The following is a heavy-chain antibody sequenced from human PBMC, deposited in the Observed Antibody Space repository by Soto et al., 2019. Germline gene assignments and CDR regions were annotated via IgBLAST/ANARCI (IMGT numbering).Heavy chain of an antibody. V-gene: IGHV1-69*12. CDR1: GGTFSRYA. CDR3: ARDIVFGATYGMDV. Sequence: QVQLVQSGAEVKKPGSSVKVSCKASGGTFSRYAISWVRQAPGQGLEWMGGFIAIFGTANYAQKFQGRVTITADESTSKAYMEVSSLTSEDPAGYYCARDIVFGATYGMDVWGQGTTVTVSS. D-gene: IGHD2-15*01. J-gene: IGHJ6*02. CDR2: FIAIFGTA.